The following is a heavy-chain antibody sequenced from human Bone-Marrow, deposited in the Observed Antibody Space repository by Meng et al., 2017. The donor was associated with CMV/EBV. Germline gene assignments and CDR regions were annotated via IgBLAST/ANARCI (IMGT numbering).Heavy chain of an antibody. V-gene: IGHV4-4*02. CDR1: GGSISSSNW. Sequence: SETLSLTCAVSGGSISSSNWWSWVRQPPGKGLEWIGEVHPSGSTNYNPSLKNRVTISVDTPQNQFSLNLTSVTAADTAVYYCARGVDAAKVGNYWGQGTLVTVSS. D-gene: IGHD5-18*01. J-gene: IGHJ4*02. CDR3: ARGVDAAKVGNY. CDR2: VHPSGST.